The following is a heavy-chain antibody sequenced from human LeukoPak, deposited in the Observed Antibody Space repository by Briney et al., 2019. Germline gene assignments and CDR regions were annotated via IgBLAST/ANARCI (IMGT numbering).Heavy chain of an antibody. D-gene: IGHD4-17*01. CDR1: GYTFTSYH. J-gene: IGHJ4*02. CDR2: INPSGGGT. Sequence: GASVKVSCKASGYTFTSYHLHWVRQAPGQGLEWMGIINPSGGGTDYAQKFQGRVTMTRDASTSTVYMELSSLRSEDTAVYYCARRGSKITVNHYFDYWGQGTLVTVSS. V-gene: IGHV1-46*01. CDR3: ARRGSKITVNHYFDY.